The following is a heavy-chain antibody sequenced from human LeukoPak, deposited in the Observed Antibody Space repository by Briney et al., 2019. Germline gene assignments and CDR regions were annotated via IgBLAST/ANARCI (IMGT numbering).Heavy chain of an antibody. J-gene: IGHJ4*02. Sequence: ASVTVSCTASGYTFTSYGISWVRQAPGQGLEWMGWISAYNGNTNYAQKLQGRVTMTTDTSTSTAYMELRSLRSDDTAVYYCARGTGEQQPVYHFDYWGQGTLVTVSS. D-gene: IGHD6-13*01. CDR2: ISAYNGNT. CDR3: ARGTGEQQPVYHFDY. V-gene: IGHV1-18*01. CDR1: GYTFTSYG.